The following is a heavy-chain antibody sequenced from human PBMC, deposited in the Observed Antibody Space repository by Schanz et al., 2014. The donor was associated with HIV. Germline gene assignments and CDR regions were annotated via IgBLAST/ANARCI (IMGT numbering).Heavy chain of an antibody. J-gene: IGHJ3*01. Sequence: EVQLLESGGGLVQPGESLRLSCAVSGFRFSSHAMTWVRQAPGKGLEWVSAIVSSGGDTYYADFVEGRFTISRDVSKNTVYLQLRSLRIEDTAVYFCAKVLGKSVSWSDAFDFWGQGTRVTVSS. CDR2: IVSSGGDT. V-gene: IGHV3-23*01. CDR1: GFRFSSHA. CDR3: AKVLGKSVSWSDAFDF. D-gene: IGHD6-13*01.